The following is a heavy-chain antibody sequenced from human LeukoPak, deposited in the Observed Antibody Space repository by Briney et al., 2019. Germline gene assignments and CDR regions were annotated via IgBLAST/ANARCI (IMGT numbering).Heavy chain of an antibody. V-gene: IGHV3-23*01. CDR1: GFTFSSYA. Sequence: QTGGSLRLSCAASGFTFSSYAMSGVRQSPGKGLEGVSALSGSGGSTYYADCVKGRFTISRDNSKNTVYLQMNSVRAEDTAVYYCAKVSSWYSFDYWGQGTLVTVSS. CDR3: AKVSSWYSFDY. CDR2: LSGSGGST. D-gene: IGHD6-13*01. J-gene: IGHJ4*02.